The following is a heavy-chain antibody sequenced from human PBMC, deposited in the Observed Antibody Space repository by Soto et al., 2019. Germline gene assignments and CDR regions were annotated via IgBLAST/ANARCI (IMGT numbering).Heavy chain of an antibody. D-gene: IGHD2-21*01. Sequence: EVHLVESGGGLVQPGGSLRLSCAAYGFTFSGSAMHWVRQASGKGLEWVGRIRNKADNYATAYTASVKGRFIISRDDSKNTAYLQMNSLQTEDTAQYYCTRIAPSYNMDVWGQGTTVTVSS. V-gene: IGHV3-73*02. CDR2: IRNKADNYAT. CDR3: TRIAPSYNMDV. J-gene: IGHJ6*02. CDR1: GFTFSGSA.